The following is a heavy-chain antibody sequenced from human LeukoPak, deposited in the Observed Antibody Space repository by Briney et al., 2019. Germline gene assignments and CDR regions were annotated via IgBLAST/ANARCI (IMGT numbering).Heavy chain of an antibody. J-gene: IGHJ4*02. CDR2: IRYDGSNK. Sequence: PGGSLRLSCATSGFIFSSYSMNWVRQAPGKGLEWVTFIRYDGSNKYYADSVKGRFTISRDNAKNSLYLQMNSLRAEDTAVYYCAGYTAMALEQDYWGQGTLVTVSS. D-gene: IGHD5-18*01. V-gene: IGHV3-30*02. CDR3: AGYTAMALEQDY. CDR1: GFIFSSYS.